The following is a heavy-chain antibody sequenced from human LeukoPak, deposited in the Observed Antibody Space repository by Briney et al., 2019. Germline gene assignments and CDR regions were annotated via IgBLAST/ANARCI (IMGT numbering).Heavy chain of an antibody. D-gene: IGHD3-22*01. J-gene: IGHJ4*02. CDR2: IKQDGSDK. Sequence: GGSVRLSCAASGFTFSFYWMSWVRQAPGKGLEWVANIKQDGSDKYYVDSVKGRFIISRDNSKNSLYLQMNSLRADDTAFYFCARHSNKYDYDSSGHYRSFDYWGQGTLVSVSS. V-gene: IGHV3-7*01. CDR1: GFTFSFYW. CDR3: ARHSNKYDYDSSGHYRSFDY.